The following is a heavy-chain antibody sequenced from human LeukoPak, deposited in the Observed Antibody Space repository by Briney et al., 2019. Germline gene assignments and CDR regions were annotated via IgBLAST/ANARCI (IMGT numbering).Heavy chain of an antibody. Sequence: PSETLSLTCTVSGGSISSSSYYWGWIRQPPGKGLEWIGSIYYSGSTYYNPSLKSRVTISVDTSKNQFSLKLSSVTAADTAVYYCARDSADYSNYPNWFDPWGQGTLVTVSS. CDR1: GGSISSSSYY. J-gene: IGHJ5*02. V-gene: IGHV4-39*07. CDR2: IYYSGST. D-gene: IGHD4-11*01. CDR3: ARDSADYSNYPNWFDP.